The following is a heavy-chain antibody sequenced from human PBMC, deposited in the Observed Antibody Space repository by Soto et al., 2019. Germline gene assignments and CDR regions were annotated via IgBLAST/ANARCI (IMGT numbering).Heavy chain of an antibody. CDR3: ARHQRNYVEWFYFDS. D-gene: IGHD3-3*01. J-gene: IGHJ4*02. CDR1: GGSISSDNDY. Sequence: SETLSLTCTVSGGSISSDNDYWGWIRQPPGKGLEWIGSIFYFGDTYYNPSLKSPVTISVDTSKNQFSLRLTSVTAADTAIYYCARHQRNYVEWFYFDSWGQGTLVTVSS. CDR2: IFYFGDT. V-gene: IGHV4-39*01.